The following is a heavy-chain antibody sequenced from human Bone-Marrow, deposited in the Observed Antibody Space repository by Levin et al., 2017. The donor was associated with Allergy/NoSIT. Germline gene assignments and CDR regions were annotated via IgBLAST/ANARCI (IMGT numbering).Heavy chain of an antibody. CDR2: IYPGDSDT. CDR3: ARRSDCSGGSCYDDLGAFDI. D-gene: IGHD2-15*01. V-gene: IGHV5-51*01. Sequence: GGSLRLSCKGSGYSFTSYWIGWVRQMPGKGLEWMGIIYPGDSDTRYSPSFQGQVTISADKSISTAYLQWSSLKASDTAMYYCARRSDCSGGSCYDDLGAFDIWGQGTMVTVSS. CDR1: GYSFTSYW. J-gene: IGHJ3*02.